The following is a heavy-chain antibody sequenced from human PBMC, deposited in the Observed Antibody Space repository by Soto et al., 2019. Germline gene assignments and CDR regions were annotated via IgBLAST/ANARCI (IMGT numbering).Heavy chain of an antibody. CDR1: GFTFSHYA. V-gene: IGHV3-23*01. CDR3: AKDPLKYSSSWYLEWWFDP. J-gene: IGHJ5*02. Sequence: EVQLLESGGGLVQPGGSLRLSCAASGFTFSHYAIRWVRQAPGKGLEWVSSITGSGDSTYYADSVKGRFTISRDNSKNTLYLQMNSLRVEDTAVYYCAKDPLKYSSSWYLEWWFDPWGQGTLVTVSS. D-gene: IGHD6-13*01. CDR2: ITGSGDST.